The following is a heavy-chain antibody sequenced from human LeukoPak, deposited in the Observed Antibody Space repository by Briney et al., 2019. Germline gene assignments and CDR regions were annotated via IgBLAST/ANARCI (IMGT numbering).Heavy chain of an antibody. CDR1: GSSINSYY. Sequence: SETLSLTCGISGSSINSYYWSWIRQPPGRGPEWIGYNYYSGITNYNPSLKSRVTISVDTSKNQFSLKLSSVTAADTAVYYCARLPYGDSPPFDYWGQGTLVTVSS. CDR2: NYYSGIT. V-gene: IGHV4-59*12. J-gene: IGHJ4*02. D-gene: IGHD4-17*01. CDR3: ARLPYGDSPPFDY.